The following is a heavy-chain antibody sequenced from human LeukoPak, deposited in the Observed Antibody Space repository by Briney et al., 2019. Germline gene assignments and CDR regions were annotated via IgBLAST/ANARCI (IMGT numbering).Heavy chain of an antibody. CDR1: GDSISSYY. D-gene: IGHD3-22*01. Sequence: SETLSLTCTVSGDSISSYYWSWIRQPPGKGLEWIGYIYYSGSTNYNPSLKSRVTISVDTSKNQFSLKLSSVTAADTAVYYCARHYYDSYFDYWGQGTLVTVSS. J-gene: IGHJ4*02. CDR3: ARHYYDSYFDY. CDR2: IYYSGST. V-gene: IGHV4-59*08.